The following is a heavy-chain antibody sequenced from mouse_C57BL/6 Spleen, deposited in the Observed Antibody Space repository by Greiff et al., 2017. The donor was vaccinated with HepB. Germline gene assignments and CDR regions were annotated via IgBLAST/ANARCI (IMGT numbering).Heavy chain of an antibody. Sequence: VQLQQPGAELVKPGASVKLSCKASGYTFTSYWMHWVKQRPGQGLEWIGMIHPNSGSTNYNEKFKSKATLTVDKSSSTAYMQLSSLTSEDSAVYYCARENYYGSIFAYWGQGTLVTVSA. CDR1: GYTFTSYW. J-gene: IGHJ3*01. CDR3: ARENYYGSIFAY. D-gene: IGHD1-1*01. V-gene: IGHV1-64*01. CDR2: IHPNSGST.